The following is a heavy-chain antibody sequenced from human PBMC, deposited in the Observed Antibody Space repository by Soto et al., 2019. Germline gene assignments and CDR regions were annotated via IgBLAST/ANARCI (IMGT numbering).Heavy chain of an antibody. D-gene: IGHD3-16*01. CDR3: ARGGEYYYSLDV. Sequence: ASVKVSCKASGYTFTSYGVSWVRQAPGQGLEWMGWISAFNGQTNYIQKVQGRVTLTTEASTSTAYMELRSLRSDDTAVYYCARGGEYYYSLDVWGQGTTVTVSS. CDR1: GYTFTSYG. CDR2: ISAFNGQT. J-gene: IGHJ6*02. V-gene: IGHV1-18*01.